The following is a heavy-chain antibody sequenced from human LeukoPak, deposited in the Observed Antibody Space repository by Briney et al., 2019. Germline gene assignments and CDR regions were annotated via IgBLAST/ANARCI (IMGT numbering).Heavy chain of an antibody. Sequence: ASVKVSCKASGYTFTGYYMHWVRQAPGQGLEWMGWINPNSGSTNYAQKFQGRVTMTRDTPISTAYMELSRLRSDDTAVYYCARGGSGNSFSYWGQGTLVTVSS. CDR1: GYTFTGYY. D-gene: IGHD4-23*01. J-gene: IGHJ4*02. CDR3: ARGGSGNSFSY. CDR2: INPNSGST. V-gene: IGHV1-2*02.